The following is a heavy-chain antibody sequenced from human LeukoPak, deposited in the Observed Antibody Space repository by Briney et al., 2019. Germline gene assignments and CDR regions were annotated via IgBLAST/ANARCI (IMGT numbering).Heavy chain of an antibody. V-gene: IGHV4-59*08. Sequence: PSETLSLTCTVSGTSISTYYWSWIRQPPGHGLEWVGYLYYSGSTSYNPSLKSRVTISVDTSKNQFSLRLSSVTAADTAVYYCARAGSGYSFDYWGQGTLVTVSS. J-gene: IGHJ4*02. CDR3: ARAGSGYSFDY. D-gene: IGHD3-10*01. CDR1: GTSISTYY. CDR2: LYYSGST.